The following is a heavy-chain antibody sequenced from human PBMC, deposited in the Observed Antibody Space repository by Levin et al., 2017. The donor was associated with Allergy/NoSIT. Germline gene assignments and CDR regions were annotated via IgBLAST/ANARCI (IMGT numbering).Heavy chain of an antibody. CDR1: GFSISAFS. CDR2: ISDTGHII. V-gene: IGHV3-48*01. CDR3: ARETWFRFDY. Sequence: GGSLRLSCAASGFSISAFSMNWVRQAPGKGLEWVSWISDTGHIIHYADSVKGRFTISRNSAKNSLSLQMNSLRVEDTAVYYCARETWFRFDYWGQGTPVTVSS. J-gene: IGHJ4*02. D-gene: IGHD3-10*01.